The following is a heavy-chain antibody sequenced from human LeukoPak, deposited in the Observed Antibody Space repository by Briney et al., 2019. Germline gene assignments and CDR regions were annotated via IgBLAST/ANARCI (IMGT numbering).Heavy chain of an antibody. D-gene: IGHD5-18*01. CDR2: IGDSGGAT. V-gene: IGHV3-23*01. CDR3: ARDRTGYTYMDV. Sequence: GGSLRLSCAASGFTFSSYAMSWVRQATGKGLEWVSAIGDSGGATNYADSVKGRFTISRDNSKNTLYLQMNSLRAEDTAVYYCARDRTGYTYMDVWGKGTTVTVSS. CDR1: GFTFSSYA. J-gene: IGHJ6*03.